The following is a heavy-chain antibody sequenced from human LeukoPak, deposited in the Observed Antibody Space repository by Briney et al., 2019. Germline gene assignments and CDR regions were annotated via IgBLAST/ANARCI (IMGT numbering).Heavy chain of an antibody. J-gene: IGHJ4*02. CDR2: ISYSGYT. CDR1: GGSIRSYY. Sequence: SETLSLTCTVSGGSIRSYYWSWIRQAPGKGLEWIGFISYSGYTSYSPSLKSRVAVSVDTSKSQFSLRLSSLTAADTAIYYCARGRNDNGGMFFDSWAQGTLVTVSS. D-gene: IGHD4-23*01. CDR3: ARGRNDNGGMFFDS. V-gene: IGHV4-59*01.